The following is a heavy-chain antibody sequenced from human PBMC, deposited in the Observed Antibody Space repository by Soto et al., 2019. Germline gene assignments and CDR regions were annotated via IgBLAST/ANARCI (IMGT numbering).Heavy chain of an antibody. J-gene: IGHJ3*02. CDR1: GFTVSVDS. D-gene: IGHD4-17*01. Sequence: GSLRLSCAASGFTVSVDSMIWVRQAPGKGLEWVSLFYNTGFIHYADSVKGRFTISRDNSKNTLYLQMNSLRAEDTALYYCARVNTVTPVDAFDIWGQGTMVTVSS. CDR3: ARVNTVTPVDAFDI. V-gene: IGHV3-53*01. CDR2: FYNTGFI.